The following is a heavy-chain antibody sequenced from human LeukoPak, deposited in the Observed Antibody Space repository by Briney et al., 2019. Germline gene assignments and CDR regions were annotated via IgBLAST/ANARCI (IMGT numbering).Heavy chain of an antibody. J-gene: IGHJ3*02. CDR1: GFTFSSYD. CDR2: ISGSGRVT. CDR3: ARGLAVAGTGDAFDI. Sequence: GGSLRLSCVVSGFTFSSYDMTWVRQAPGKGLEWVSAISGSGRVTYYADSVKGRFTISRDNSKNTLYLQMNSLRADDTAVYYCARGLAVAGTGDAFDIWGQGTMVTVSS. V-gene: IGHV3-23*01. D-gene: IGHD6-19*01.